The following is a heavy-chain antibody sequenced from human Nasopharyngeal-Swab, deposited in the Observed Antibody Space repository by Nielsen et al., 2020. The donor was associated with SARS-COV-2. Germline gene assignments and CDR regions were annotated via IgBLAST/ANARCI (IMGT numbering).Heavy chain of an antibody. CDR1: GYSFTSYW. Sequence: GASLKISCKGSGYSFTSYWIGWVRQVRGKGLEWMGIIYPGDSDTRYSPSFQGQVTISDDKSISTAYLQWSSLKASDTAMYYCARHRRATVDPENAFDIWGQGTMVTVSS. V-gene: IGHV5-51*01. CDR2: IYPGDSDT. J-gene: IGHJ3*02. CDR3: ARHRRATVDPENAFDI. D-gene: IGHD4-23*01.